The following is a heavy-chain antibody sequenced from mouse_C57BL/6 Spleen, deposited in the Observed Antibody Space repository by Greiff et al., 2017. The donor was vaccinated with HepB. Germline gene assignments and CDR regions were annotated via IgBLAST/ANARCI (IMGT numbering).Heavy chain of an antibody. CDR1: GYSFTSYY. J-gene: IGHJ2*01. CDR2: IYPGSGNT. V-gene: IGHV1-66*01. D-gene: IGHD2-1*01. CDR3: ARQARSGNYGDY. Sequence: VHLVESGPELVKPGASVKISCKASGYSFTSYYIHWVKQRPGQGLEWIGWIYPGSGNTKYNEKFKGKATLTADTSSSTAYMQLSSLTSEDSAVYYCARQARSGNYGDYWGQGTTLTVSS.